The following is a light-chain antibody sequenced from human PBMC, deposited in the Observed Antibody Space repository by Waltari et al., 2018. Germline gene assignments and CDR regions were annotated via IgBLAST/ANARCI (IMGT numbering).Light chain of an antibody. CDR1: QSVLYSSNNKNQ. Sequence: DIVMTQSPESLAVSLGERDTINCKSSQSVLYSSNNKNQLAWYQQKPGQPPKLLLYWASTRESGVPDRFSGSGSETDFTLTISSLQAEDVAVYYCHQYYSTPFTFGQGTKLEIK. CDR2: WAS. CDR3: HQYYSTPFT. J-gene: IGKJ2*01. V-gene: IGKV4-1*01.